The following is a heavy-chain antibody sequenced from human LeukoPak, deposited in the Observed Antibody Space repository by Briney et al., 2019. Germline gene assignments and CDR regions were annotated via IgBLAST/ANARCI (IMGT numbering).Heavy chain of an antibody. Sequence: GASVTVSCKASGSTFSSYAISWVRQAPGQGLEWMGGIIPIFGTANYAQKFQGRVTITADESTSTAYMELSSLRSEDTAVYYCARYLIAVAGDYYYGMDVWGQGTTVTVSS. CDR1: GSTFSSYA. D-gene: IGHD6-19*01. CDR2: IIPIFGTA. J-gene: IGHJ6*02. V-gene: IGHV1-69*13. CDR3: ARYLIAVAGDYYYGMDV.